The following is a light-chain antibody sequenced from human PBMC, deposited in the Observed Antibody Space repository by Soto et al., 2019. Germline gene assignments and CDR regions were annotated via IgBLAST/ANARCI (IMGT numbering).Light chain of an antibody. Sequence: DIQMTQSPSTLSASVGDRVTITCRASESVSRWLAWYQQKPGRTPKLLIYQASTFGTGVPSRFSGNGSGTDITRTISSLQPDELQTYYGHQYNSYSHAFGQGAKVEIK. J-gene: IGKJ1*01. CDR1: ESVSRW. V-gene: IGKV1-5*03. CDR2: QAS. CDR3: HQYNSYSHA.